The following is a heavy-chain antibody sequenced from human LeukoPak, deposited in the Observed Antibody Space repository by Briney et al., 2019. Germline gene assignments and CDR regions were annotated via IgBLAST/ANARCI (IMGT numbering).Heavy chain of an antibody. CDR2: IYQSGSGSS. CDR1: GGSIISSNYY. D-gene: IGHD3-3*01. V-gene: IGHV4-39*01. CDR3: ASTLRFLPYRRFDY. Sequence: SETLSLTCSVSGGSIISSNYYWGWIHQPPGKGLEWIGSIYQSGSGSSYYNPSLKSRVTISGDTSKNQFFLRLSSVTAADTAVYYCASTLRFLPYRRFDYWGQGTLVTVPS. J-gene: IGHJ4*02.